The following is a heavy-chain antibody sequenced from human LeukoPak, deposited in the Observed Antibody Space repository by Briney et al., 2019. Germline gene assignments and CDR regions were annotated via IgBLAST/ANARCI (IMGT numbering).Heavy chain of an antibody. Sequence: PSETLSLTCTVSGGSISSSSYYWDWIRQPPGKGLEWIGSIYYSGSTNYNPSLKSRVTISVDTSKNQFSLKLSSVTAADTAVYYCARTYGSGRNRRFFDYWGQGTLVTVSS. CDR2: IYYSGST. V-gene: IGHV4-39*07. D-gene: IGHD3-10*01. CDR1: GGSISSSSYY. CDR3: ARTYGSGRNRRFFDY. J-gene: IGHJ4*02.